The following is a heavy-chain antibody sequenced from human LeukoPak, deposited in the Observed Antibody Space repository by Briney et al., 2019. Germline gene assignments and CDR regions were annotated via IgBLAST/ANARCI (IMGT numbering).Heavy chain of an antibody. V-gene: IGHV3-23*01. CDR1: GFTFSSYD. D-gene: IGHD3-10*01. Sequence: GGSLRLSCAVSGFTFSSYDMNWVRQAPGKGLEWVSAISGSGDITNHADSVKGRFTVSRDNSKNTLYLQMNSLRAEDTAVYYCAKPSIPWGSGTVKIYYFDYWGQGTLVTVSS. J-gene: IGHJ4*02. CDR2: ISGSGDIT. CDR3: AKPSIPWGSGTVKIYYFDY.